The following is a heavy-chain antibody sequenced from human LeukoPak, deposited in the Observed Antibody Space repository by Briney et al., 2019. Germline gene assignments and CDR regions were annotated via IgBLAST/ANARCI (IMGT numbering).Heavy chain of an antibody. CDR1: GGSISSGDYY. J-gene: IGHJ5*02. V-gene: IGHV4-30-4*01. D-gene: IGHD2-2*01. CDR3: ARDLEYQLGWFDP. CDR2: IYYSGST. Sequence: SETLSLTCTVSGGSISSGDYYWSWIRQPPGKGLEWIGYIYYSGSTYYNPSLKSRVTISVDTSKNQFSLKLSSVTAADTAVYYCARDLEYQLGWFDPWGQGTLVTVSS.